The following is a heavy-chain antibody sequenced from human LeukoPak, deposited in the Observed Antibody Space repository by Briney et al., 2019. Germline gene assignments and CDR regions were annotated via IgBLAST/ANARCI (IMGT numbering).Heavy chain of an antibody. V-gene: IGHV3-23*01. Sequence: GGSLRLSCAASGFTFSSYAMSWVRQAPGKGLEWVSAISGSGGSTYYADSVKGRFTLSRDNSKNTLYLQMNSLRTEDTAVYYCAKVPYYDSSGYYDYWGQGTLVTVSS. CDR2: ISGSGGST. J-gene: IGHJ4*02. CDR3: AKVPYYDSSGYYDY. CDR1: GFTFSSYA. D-gene: IGHD3-22*01.